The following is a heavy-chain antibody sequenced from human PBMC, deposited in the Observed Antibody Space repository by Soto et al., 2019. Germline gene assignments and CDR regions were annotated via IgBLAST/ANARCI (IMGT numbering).Heavy chain of an antibody. CDR1: GGSISSTSYY. J-gene: IGHJ6*02. CDR3: ASIYYYGSGSLYLGGDFYGMDV. D-gene: IGHD3-10*01. V-gene: IGHV4-39*01. CDR2: IYYSGST. Sequence: SETLSLTCTVSGGSISSTSYYWGWIRQPPGKGLEWIGSIYYSGSTYYNPSLTSRVTISVDTSKNQFSLKLSSVTAADTAVYYCASIYYYGSGSLYLGGDFYGMDVWGQGTTVTVSS.